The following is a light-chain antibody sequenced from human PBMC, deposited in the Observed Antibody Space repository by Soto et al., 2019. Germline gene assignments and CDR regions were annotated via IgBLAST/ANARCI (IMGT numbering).Light chain of an antibody. CDR2: DAS. Sequence: DVQMTRSPSTLSASIGDRVTITCRASRSISDWLAWYQQKPGKALELLIFDASSLKSGVPSRFSGSGSGTKIALTISRLQPDDVATYHCLQYRRHSWTVGLGTRVAIK. CDR1: RSISDW. CDR3: LQYRRHSWT. V-gene: IGKV1-5*01. J-gene: IGKJ1*01.